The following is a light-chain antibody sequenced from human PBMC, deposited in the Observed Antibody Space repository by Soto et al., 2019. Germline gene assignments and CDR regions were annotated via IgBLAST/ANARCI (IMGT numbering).Light chain of an antibody. CDR1: QSIRNY. CDR2: AAS. V-gene: IGKV1-39*01. Sequence: DIQMTQSPSSLSASVGDRVTISCRASQSIRNYVSWYQQKPGTAPKLLIRAASTLQSGVPSRYSGSGSVTDFTLTISSLQIEDFANYFCQQTDSTPQTFGQGTNVEI. J-gene: IGKJ1*01. CDR3: QQTDSTPQT.